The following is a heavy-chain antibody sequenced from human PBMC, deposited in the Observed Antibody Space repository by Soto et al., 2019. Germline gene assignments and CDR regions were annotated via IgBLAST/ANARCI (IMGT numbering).Heavy chain of an antibody. CDR2: ISSSSSTI. Sequence: EVQLVESGGGLVQPGGSLRLSCAASGFTFSSYSMNWVRQAPRKGLDWVSYISSSSSTIYYADSVKGRFTISRDNAKNSLYLQMNSLRAEDTAVYYCARDKGRSPLDYWGQGTLVTVSA. V-gene: IGHV3-48*01. D-gene: IGHD2-15*01. CDR3: ARDKGRSPLDY. J-gene: IGHJ4*02. CDR1: GFTFSSYS.